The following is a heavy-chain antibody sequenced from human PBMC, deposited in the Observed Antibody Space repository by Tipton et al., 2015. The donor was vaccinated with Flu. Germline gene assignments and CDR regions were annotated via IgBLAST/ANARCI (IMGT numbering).Heavy chain of an antibody. CDR1: GGSIRSYY. CDR3: ARDLRGYSGYTGGDAFDI. D-gene: IGHD5-12*01. V-gene: IGHV4-4*07. J-gene: IGHJ3*02. Sequence: TLSLTCTVSGGSIRSYYWSWIRQPAGKGLEWIGRISPSGSTNYNASLKGRVTMPVDTSKSQLSLRLSSATAADTAKYYCARDLRGYSGYTGGDAFDIWGQGTMVTVSS. CDR2: ISPSGST.